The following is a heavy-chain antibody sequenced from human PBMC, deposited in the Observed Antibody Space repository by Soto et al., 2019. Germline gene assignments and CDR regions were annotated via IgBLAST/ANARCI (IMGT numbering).Heavy chain of an antibody. CDR1: GFTFSSYG. Sequence: GGSLRLSCAASGFTFSSYGMHWVRQAPGKGLEWVAVISYDGSNKYYADSVKGRFTISRDNSKNTLYLQMNSLRAEDTAVYYCAKGALIAARPNWFDPWGQGTLVTVSS. V-gene: IGHV3-30*18. CDR3: AKGALIAARPNWFDP. CDR2: ISYDGSNK. J-gene: IGHJ5*02. D-gene: IGHD6-6*01.